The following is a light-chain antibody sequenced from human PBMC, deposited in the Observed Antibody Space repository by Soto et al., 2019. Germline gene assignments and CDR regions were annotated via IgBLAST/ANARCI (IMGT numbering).Light chain of an antibody. V-gene: IGKV3-20*01. CDR2: GES. Sequence: EIVLTQYPGTLSLSPGERSTLSCMASQSVSNNYLAWYQQKPGQAPRLLIYGESNRATGIPDRFSGSGSGTDFTLTISRLEPEDFAVYYCQQYGSSGTVGQGTKVEIK. J-gene: IGKJ1*01. CDR1: QSVSNNY. CDR3: QQYGSSGT.